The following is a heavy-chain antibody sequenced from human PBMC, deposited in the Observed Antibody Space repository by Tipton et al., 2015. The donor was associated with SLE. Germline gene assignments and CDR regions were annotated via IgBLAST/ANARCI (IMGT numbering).Heavy chain of an antibody. V-gene: IGHV1-18*01. CDR3: ARDRAPSPVAGFPFDI. Sequence: QSGAEVKKPGASVKGSCKASGYTFTSYGISWVRQATGQGLEWMGWISAYNGNTNYAQKLQGRVTMTTDTSTSTAYMELRSLRSDDTAVYYCARDRAPSPVAGFPFDIWGQGTMVTVPS. D-gene: IGHD6-19*01. CDR2: ISAYNGNT. CDR1: GYTFTSYG. J-gene: IGHJ3*02.